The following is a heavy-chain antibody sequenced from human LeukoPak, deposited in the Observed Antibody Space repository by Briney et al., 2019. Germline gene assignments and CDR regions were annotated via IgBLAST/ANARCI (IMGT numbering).Heavy chain of an antibody. CDR1: GFTFRTFA. CDR2: ISGRGVNT. Sequence: GGPLNPSCEASGFTFRTFAMTGVRKAPGKGLEWASTISGRGVNTSSADSVRGRFTISRDNSKNTLYLHMNSLRGEDTAVYYCAKERAGYTNPYYFDYWGQGTLVTVSS. CDR3: AKERAGYTNPYYFDY. J-gene: IGHJ4*02. D-gene: IGHD3-16*02. V-gene: IGHV3-23*01.